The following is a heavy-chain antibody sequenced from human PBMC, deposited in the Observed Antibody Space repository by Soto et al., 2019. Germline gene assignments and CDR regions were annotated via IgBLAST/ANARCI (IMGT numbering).Heavy chain of an antibody. CDR3: ASVTTIWSN. V-gene: IGHV1-46*01. D-gene: IGHD2-21*02. CDR1: GYSSSNYY. J-gene: IGHJ4*02. CDR2: VNPYGASS. Sequence: QVQVVQSGAEVKEPGASVKVSCKASGYSSSNYYTHWVRQAPGQGLEWMGIVNPYGASSNYAQSFQGRVTLTRDTSTITDYMDLSRLTSDDTAVYYCASVTTIWSNWGQGTLVTVSS.